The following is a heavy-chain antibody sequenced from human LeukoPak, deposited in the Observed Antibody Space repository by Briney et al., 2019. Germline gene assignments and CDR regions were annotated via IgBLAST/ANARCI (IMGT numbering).Heavy chain of an antibody. D-gene: IGHD3-3*01. Sequence: SETLSLTCTVSGGSISSYYWSWIRQPPGKGLEWIGYIYYSGSTNYNPSLKSRVTISVDTSKNLFSLKLSSVTAADTAVYYCARGPDYDFWSGYYTEYLQHWGQGTLVTVSS. CDR3: ARGPDYDFWSGYYTEYLQH. V-gene: IGHV4-59*01. J-gene: IGHJ1*01. CDR1: GGSISSYY. CDR2: IYYSGST.